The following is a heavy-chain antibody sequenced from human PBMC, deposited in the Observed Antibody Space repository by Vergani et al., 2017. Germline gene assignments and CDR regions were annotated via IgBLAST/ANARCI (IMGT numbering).Heavy chain of an antibody. CDR3: ASQDDHNGNPGAFDI. J-gene: IGHJ3*02. V-gene: IGHV4-31*03. CDR1: GGPLSSGSYY. CDR2: IYNSGST. D-gene: IGHD4-23*01. Sequence: QVQLQESGPGLLKPSQTLSLPCTVSGGPLSSGSYYWSSVRQRPGKGLEWIGYIYNSGSTYYNPSLKSRVTISVDASKNQFSLKLSSVTAADTAVYYCASQDDHNGNPGAFDIWGQGTKVTVSS.